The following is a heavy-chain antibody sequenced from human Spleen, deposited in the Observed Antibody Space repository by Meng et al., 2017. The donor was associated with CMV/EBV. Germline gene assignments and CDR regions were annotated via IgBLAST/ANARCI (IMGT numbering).Heavy chain of an antibody. CDR1: GFLFNEYF. Sequence: GGSLRLSCAASGFLFNEYFMAWIRQAPGKGLEWVGRIKSKTDGGTTDYAAPVKGRFTISRDDSKNTLYLQMNSLKTEDTAVYYCATYLHSNGWSWGQGTLVTVSS. V-gene: IGHV3-15*01. CDR3: ATYLHSNGWS. CDR2: IKSKTDGGTT. J-gene: IGHJ5*02. D-gene: IGHD6-19*01.